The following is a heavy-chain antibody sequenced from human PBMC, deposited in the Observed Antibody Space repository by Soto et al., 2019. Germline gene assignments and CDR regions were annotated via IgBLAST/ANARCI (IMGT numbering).Heavy chain of an antibody. CDR2: IYYSGST. V-gene: IGHV4-59*01. D-gene: IGHD1-20*01. CDR1: GGSISSYY. J-gene: IGHJ4*02. Sequence: PSETLSLTCTVSGGSISSYYWSWIRQPPGKGLEWIGYIYYSGSTNYNPSLKSRVTISVDTSKNQFSLKLSSVTAADTAVYYCARRYRRNFDYCGQGTLVPVSS. CDR3: ARRYRRNFDY.